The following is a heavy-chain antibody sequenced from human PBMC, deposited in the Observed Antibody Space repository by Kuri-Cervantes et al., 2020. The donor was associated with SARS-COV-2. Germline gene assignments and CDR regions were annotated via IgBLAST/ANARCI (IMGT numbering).Heavy chain of an antibody. CDR2: IYHSGST. V-gene: IGHV4-4*02. CDR1: GGSISSSNW. D-gene: IGHD4-17*01. Sequence: SETLSLTCAVSGGSISSSNWWSWVRQPPGKGLEWIGEIYHSGSTNYNPSLKSRVTISVDKSKNQFSLKLSSVTAADTAVYYCARHLWATVTTRYFDLWGRGTLVTVSS. J-gene: IGHJ2*01. CDR3: ARHLWATVTTRYFDL.